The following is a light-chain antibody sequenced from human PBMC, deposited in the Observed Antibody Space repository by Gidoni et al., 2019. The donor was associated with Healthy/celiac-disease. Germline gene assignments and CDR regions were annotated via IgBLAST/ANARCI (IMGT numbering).Light chain of an antibody. CDR1: QSVSSY. J-gene: IGKJ4*01. Sequence: EIVLTQSPATLSLSPGERATLSCRASQSVSSYLAWYQQKPGQAPRLLIYDASNRATGIPARFSGSRSGTDFTLTISSLEPEDFAVYYCQQRSNWPPLTFGGGTKVEIK. V-gene: IGKV3-11*01. CDR2: DAS. CDR3: QQRSNWPPLT.